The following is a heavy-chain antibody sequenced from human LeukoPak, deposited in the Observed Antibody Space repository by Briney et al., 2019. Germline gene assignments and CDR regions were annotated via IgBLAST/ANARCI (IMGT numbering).Heavy chain of an antibody. D-gene: IGHD3-3*01. CDR2: VYYSGSI. CDR3: ARGGGVVGFDY. V-gene: IGHV4-59*08. Sequence: SETLSLTCSVSGGSISNYYWSWIRQPPGKGLECLGYVYYSGSISYNPSLESRVTISVDTSKSQFSLKLSSVTAADTAVYYCARGGGVVGFDYWGQGTLVTVSS. J-gene: IGHJ4*02. CDR1: GGSISNYY.